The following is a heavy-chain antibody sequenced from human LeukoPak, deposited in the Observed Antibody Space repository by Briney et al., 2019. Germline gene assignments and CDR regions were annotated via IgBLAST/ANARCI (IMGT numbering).Heavy chain of an antibody. V-gene: IGHV3-30*04. D-gene: IGHD3-22*01. J-gene: IGHJ3*02. CDR1: GFTFSSYA. CDR2: ISYDGSNK. CDR3: AKPHDSSGYYPKKLNAFDI. Sequence: GGSLRLSCAASGFTFSSYAMHWVRQAPGKGLEWVAVISYDGSNKYYADSVKGRFTISRDNSKNTLYLQMNSLRAEDTAVYYCAKPHDSSGYYPKKLNAFDIWGQGTMVTVSS.